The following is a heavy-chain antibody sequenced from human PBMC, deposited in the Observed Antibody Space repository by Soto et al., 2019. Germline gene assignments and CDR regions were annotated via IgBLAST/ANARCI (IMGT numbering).Heavy chain of an antibody. V-gene: IGHV2-5*02. CDR3: ARTFYSRFDY. D-gene: IGHD4-4*01. J-gene: IGHJ4*02. CDR2: IYWDDDK. Sequence: QITLKESGPTLVRPTQTLTLTCTLSGFSLSTPKVGVGWIRQPPGKALEWLALIYWDDDKRYNPSLKSRLTITRDPSKDQVVLTMTNMDRVDTATYFCARTFYSRFDYWGQGTLVTVSS. CDR1: GFSLSTPKVG.